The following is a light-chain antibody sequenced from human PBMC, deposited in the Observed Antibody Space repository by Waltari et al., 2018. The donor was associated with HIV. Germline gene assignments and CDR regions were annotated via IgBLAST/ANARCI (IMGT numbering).Light chain of an antibody. CDR2: GAS. Sequence: EIVLTQSPGTLALSPGERATLACRASQSVSSSYLAWYQQKPGQAPRLLIYGASSRTTGIPDRFSGSWSGTDFTLTISRLEPEDFAVYYCHQYGSSPRTFGGGTKVESK. V-gene: IGKV3-20*01. CDR1: QSVSSSY. J-gene: IGKJ4*01. CDR3: HQYGSSPRT.